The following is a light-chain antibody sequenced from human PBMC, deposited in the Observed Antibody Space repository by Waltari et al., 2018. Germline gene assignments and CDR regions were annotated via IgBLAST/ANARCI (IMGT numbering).Light chain of an antibody. CDR3: QAWDDTTVV. Sequence: SYELTQPPSVSVSPGQTATIPCPGDGLGATYVWWYQQKPGQSPVAVIYSDDKRPSGIPERFSGSNYGNTATLTIGGTQTTDEGDYYCQAWDDTTVVFGAGTKVTV. CDR1: GLGATY. J-gene: IGLJ2*01. V-gene: IGLV3-1*01. CDR2: SDD.